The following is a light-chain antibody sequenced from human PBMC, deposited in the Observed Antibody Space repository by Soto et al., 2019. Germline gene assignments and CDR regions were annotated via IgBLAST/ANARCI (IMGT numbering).Light chain of an antibody. Sequence: DIQMTQSPSTPSASLGDRVTITCRASQSISSWLAWYQQKPGRAPKLLIYDASNLEAGVPSRFRGSGSGTDFTFTISRLQPEDIATYYCQQYENLPPFGQGTRLE. V-gene: IGKV1-33*01. CDR2: DAS. CDR1: QSISSW. CDR3: QQYENLPP. J-gene: IGKJ5*01.